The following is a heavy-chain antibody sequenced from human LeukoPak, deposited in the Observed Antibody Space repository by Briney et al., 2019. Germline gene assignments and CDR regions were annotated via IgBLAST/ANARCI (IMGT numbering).Heavy chain of an antibody. CDR2: IDPSDSET. CDR1: GYSFTSYW. Sequence: GESLKISCKASGYSFTSYWIGWVRQMPVKGLEWMGIIDPSDSETRYTPSFQGQVTISVDKSPTTAYLQWNSLKASDTAMYYCARQTAMGRSGDYWGQGTLVTVSS. V-gene: IGHV5-51*01. CDR3: ARQTAMGRSGDY. J-gene: IGHJ4*02. D-gene: IGHD5-18*01.